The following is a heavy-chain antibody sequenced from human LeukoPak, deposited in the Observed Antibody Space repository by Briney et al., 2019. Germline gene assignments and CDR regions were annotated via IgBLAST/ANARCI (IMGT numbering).Heavy chain of an antibody. CDR1: GYSFTSYW. D-gene: IGHD3-22*01. CDR2: IYPGDSDT. J-gene: IGHJ4*02. V-gene: IGHV5-51*01. CDR3: ARRHDDSSGHAYNY. Sequence: GESLKISCKGSGYSFTSYWIAWVLQMPGKGLEWMGIIYPGDSDTRYSQPFQGQVTISADKSSSTAYLQWSSLKASDTAMYYCARRHDDSSGHAYNYWGQGTLVTVSS.